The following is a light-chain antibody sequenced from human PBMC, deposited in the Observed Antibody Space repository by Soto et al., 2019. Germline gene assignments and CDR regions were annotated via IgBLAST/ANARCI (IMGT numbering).Light chain of an antibody. CDR3: HQGHTFPLT. V-gene: IGKV1-12*01. Sequence: DIQMTQSPSSVSASVGDRVTITCRASQDISDWLAWHQQKPGKAPKLLIYAATTLHSGVPSRFSGSGSVTDFTLTISSLQPEDFATYYCHQGHTFPLTFGGGTKVEIK. CDR1: QDISDW. CDR2: AAT. J-gene: IGKJ4*01.